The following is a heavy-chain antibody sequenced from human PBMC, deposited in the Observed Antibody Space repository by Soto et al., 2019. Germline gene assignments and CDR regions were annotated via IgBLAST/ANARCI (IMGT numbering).Heavy chain of an antibody. V-gene: IGHV1-46*01. CDR3: ARDKEGIAAAGTGYYGMDV. CDR1: GYTFTSYY. CDR2: INPSGGST. D-gene: IGHD6-13*01. J-gene: IGHJ6*02. Sequence: GASVKVSCKASGYTFTSYYMHWVRQAPGQGLEWMGIINPSGGSTSYAQKFQGRVTMTGDTSTSTVYMELSSLRSEDTAVYYCARDKEGIAAAGTGYYGMDVWGQGTTVTVSS.